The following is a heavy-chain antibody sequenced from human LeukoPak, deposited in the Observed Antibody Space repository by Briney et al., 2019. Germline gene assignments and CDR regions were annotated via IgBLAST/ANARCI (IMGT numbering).Heavy chain of an antibody. CDR3: ARPRRDNNWFDP. CDR1: GYTFTSYA. V-gene: IGHV1-3*01. D-gene: IGHD5-24*01. CDR2: INAGNGNT. Sequence: GASVKVSCKASGYTFTSYAMHWVRQAPGQRLEWMGWINAGNGNTKYSQKFQGRVTMTTDTSTSTAYMELRSLRSDDTAVYYCARPRRDNNWFDPWGQGTLVTVSS. J-gene: IGHJ5*02.